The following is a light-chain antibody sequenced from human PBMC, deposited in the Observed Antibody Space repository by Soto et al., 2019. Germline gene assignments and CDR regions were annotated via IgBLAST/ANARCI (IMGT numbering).Light chain of an antibody. V-gene: IGLV2-14*03. Sequence: QSVLTQPASVSGSPGQSITISCTGTSSDVGSYNYVSWYQQHPGKAPKLMIYDVSNRPSGVSNRFSGSKPGNTASLTISGLQAEDFFDYSCTSYTDSITPYVFGTGT. CDR2: DVS. CDR3: TSYTDSITPYV. J-gene: IGLJ1*01. CDR1: SSDVGSYNY.